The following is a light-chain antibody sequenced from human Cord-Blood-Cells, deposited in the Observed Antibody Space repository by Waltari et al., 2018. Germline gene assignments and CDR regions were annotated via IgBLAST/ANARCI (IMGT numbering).Light chain of an antibody. J-gene: IGKJ4*01. CDR1: QSISSY. CDR3: QQSYCTPRLT. Sequence: DIQMTQSQTSLSASVGDRVTITCRVSQSISSYLNWDQQKPGKAPKLLIYAASSLQSGVLSRFSGSGSGTYFTLTISSLQPEDFATFYCQQSYCTPRLTFGGGTKVEIK. V-gene: IGKV1-39*01. CDR2: AAS.